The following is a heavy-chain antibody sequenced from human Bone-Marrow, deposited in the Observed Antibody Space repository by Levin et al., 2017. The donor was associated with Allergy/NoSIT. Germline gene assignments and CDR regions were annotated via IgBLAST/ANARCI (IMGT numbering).Heavy chain of an antibody. D-gene: IGHD4-17*01. CDR1: GFTFSSYA. V-gene: IGHV3-23*01. CDR2: LSGSGDST. J-gene: IGHJ5*02. Sequence: ETLSLTCAASGFTFSSYAMSWARQAPGKGLEWVSSLSGSGDSTYYADSVKGRFTISRDNSKNTLYLQMNSLRAEDTAVYYCAKDRLGEMTTVTTHWFDPWGQGTLVTVSS. CDR3: AKDRLGEMTTVTTHWFDP.